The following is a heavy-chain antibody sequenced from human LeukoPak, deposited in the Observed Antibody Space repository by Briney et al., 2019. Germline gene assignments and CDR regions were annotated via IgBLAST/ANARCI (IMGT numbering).Heavy chain of an antibody. V-gene: IGHV3-9*01. J-gene: IGHJ5*02. D-gene: IGHD6-13*01. CDR1: GFTFDDYA. CDR2: ISWNSGSI. Sequence: GGSLRLSCAASGFTFDDYAMHWVRQAPGKGLEWVSGISWNSGSIGYADSVKGRFTISRDNAKNSLYLQMNSQRAEDTALYYCAKDSRYSSSSRFDPWGQGTLVTVSS. CDR3: AKDSRYSSSSRFDP.